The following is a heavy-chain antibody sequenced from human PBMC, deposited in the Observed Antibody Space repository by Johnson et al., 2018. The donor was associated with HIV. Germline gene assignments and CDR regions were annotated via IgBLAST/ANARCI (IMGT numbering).Heavy chain of an antibody. D-gene: IGHD4-17*01. CDR1: GFTVSSNY. J-gene: IGHJ3*01. CDR3: ARDATPWGRDYVGYAFDL. V-gene: IGHV3-30-3*01. Sequence: QVQLVESGGGLVQHGGSLRLSCAASGFTVSSNYMSWIRQAPGKGLEWVAVISYDGSNKYYADSVKGRFTISRDNSKNTLYLQMNSLRAEDTAVYYCARDATPWGRDYVGYAFDLWGQGTMVTVSS. CDR2: ISYDGSNK.